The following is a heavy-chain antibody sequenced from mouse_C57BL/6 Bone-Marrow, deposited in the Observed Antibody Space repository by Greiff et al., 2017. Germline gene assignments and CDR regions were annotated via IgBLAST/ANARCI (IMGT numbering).Heavy chain of an antibody. J-gene: IGHJ3*01. CDR3: ARDHYYGPAWFAY. CDR1: GFTFSSYA. CDR2: ISDGGSYT. V-gene: IGHV5-4*01. Sequence: EVQRVESGGGLVKPGGSLKLSCAASGFTFSSYAMSWVRQTPEKRLEWVATISDGGSYTYYPDNVKGRFTISRDNAKNNLYLQMSHLKSEDTAMYYCARDHYYGPAWFAYWGQGTLVTVSA. D-gene: IGHD1-2*01.